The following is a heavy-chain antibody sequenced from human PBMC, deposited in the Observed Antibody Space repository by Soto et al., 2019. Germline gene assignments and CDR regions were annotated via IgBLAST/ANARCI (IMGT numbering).Heavy chain of an antibody. CDR3: ARRARPDFYYMDV. Sequence: PGGPLRLSCSTSGFTLSRYAMDWVRQAPGKGLEYVSGISSNGVGTYYANSVQGRFTISRDTSKNTVYLQMGSLRPEDMAVYYCARRARPDFYYMDVWGKGTTVTVSS. D-gene: IGHD6-6*01. CDR1: GFTLSRYA. V-gene: IGHV3-64*01. CDR2: ISSNGVGT. J-gene: IGHJ6*03.